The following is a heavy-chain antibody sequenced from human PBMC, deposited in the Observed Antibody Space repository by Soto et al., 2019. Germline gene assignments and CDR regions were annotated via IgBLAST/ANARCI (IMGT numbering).Heavy chain of an antibody. Sequence: SVKVSCKASGGTFSSYAISWVRQAPGQGLEWMGGIIPIFGTANYAHKFQGRVTITADESTSTAYMELSSLRSEDTAVYYCARDLMTTVTHYYYYGMDVWGQGTTVTVSS. J-gene: IGHJ6*02. V-gene: IGHV1-69*13. CDR2: IIPIFGTA. CDR1: GGTFSSYA. D-gene: IGHD4-4*01. CDR3: ARDLMTTVTHYYYYGMDV.